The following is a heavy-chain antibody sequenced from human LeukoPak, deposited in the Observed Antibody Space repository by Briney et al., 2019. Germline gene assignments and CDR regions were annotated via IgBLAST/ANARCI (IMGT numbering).Heavy chain of an antibody. CDR2: INPNSGGT. Sequence: ASVKVSCKASGYTFTSYDINWVRQAPGQGLEWMGWINPNSGGTNYAQKFQGRVTMTRDTSISTAYMELSRLRSDDTAVYYCAREEWELLREFDYWGQGTLVTVSS. V-gene: IGHV1-2*02. CDR3: AREEWELLREFDY. CDR1: GYTFTSYD. D-gene: IGHD1-26*01. J-gene: IGHJ4*02.